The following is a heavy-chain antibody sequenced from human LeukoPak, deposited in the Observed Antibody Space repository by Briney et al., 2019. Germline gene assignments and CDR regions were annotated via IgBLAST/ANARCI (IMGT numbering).Heavy chain of an antibody. CDR1: GFTFSSYS. V-gene: IGHV3-21*01. Sequence: GGSLRLSCAASGFTFSSYSMNWVRQAPGKGLEWFSSISSSSSYIYYADSVKGRFTISRDNAKNSLYLQMNSLRAEDTAVYYCARLSPGSGWFGPWGQGTLVTVSS. CDR3: ARLSPGSGWFGP. CDR2: ISSSSSYI. J-gene: IGHJ5*02. D-gene: IGHD6-19*01.